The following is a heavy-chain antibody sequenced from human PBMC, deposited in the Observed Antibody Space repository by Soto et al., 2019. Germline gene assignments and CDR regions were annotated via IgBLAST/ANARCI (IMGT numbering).Heavy chain of an antibody. D-gene: IGHD4-17*01. Sequence: GGSLRLSCAASGFSFSSYAMSWVRQAPGKGLEWVSSISGGSNTYYADSVKGRFTISRDNSKNTLFLQMNSLRAEDTAIYYCKKCTGSKVTTYFDYWGQGTLVTVSS. CDR2: ISGGSNT. CDR3: KKCTGSKVTTYFDY. V-gene: IGHV3-23*01. CDR1: GFSFSSYA. J-gene: IGHJ4*02.